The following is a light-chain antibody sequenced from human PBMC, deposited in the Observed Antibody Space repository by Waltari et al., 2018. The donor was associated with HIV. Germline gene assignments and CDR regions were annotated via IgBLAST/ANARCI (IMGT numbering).Light chain of an antibody. Sequence: QVVLTQPPSASASLGASVRLTCTLSSGHNNYVIAWHQQQPEKGPRFLMKLNSEGRHSKGDGFPVRFSGSSSVAELYLIISSLQSEDAADYFCQTWRTGLQVFGGGTRLTVL. J-gene: IGLJ3*02. CDR3: QTWRTGLQV. V-gene: IGLV4-69*02. CDR2: LNSEGRH. CDR1: SGHNNYV.